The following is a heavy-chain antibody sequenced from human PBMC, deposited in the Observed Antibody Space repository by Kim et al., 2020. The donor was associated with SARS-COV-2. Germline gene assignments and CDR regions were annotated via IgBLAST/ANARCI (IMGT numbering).Heavy chain of an antibody. J-gene: IGHJ6*02. CDR2: IYYSGST. CDR1: GGSISSSSYY. Sequence: SETLSLTCTVSGGSISSSSYYWGWIRQPPGKGLEWIGSIYYSGSTYYNPSLKSRVTISVDTSKNQFSLKLSSVTAADTAVYYCARPDVPRSYYYGMDVWGQGTTVTVSS. D-gene: IGHD3-16*01. CDR3: ARPDVPRSYYYGMDV. V-gene: IGHV4-39*01.